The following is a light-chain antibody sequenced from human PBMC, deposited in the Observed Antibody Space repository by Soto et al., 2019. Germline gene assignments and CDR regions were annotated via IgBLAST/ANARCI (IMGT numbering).Light chain of an antibody. CDR2: AAS. J-gene: IGKJ5*01. CDR3: QQLNSYPQT. CDR1: QSISSY. Sequence: DIQMTQSPSSLSASVGDRVTITCLASQSISSYLNWYQQKPGKAPKLLIYAASSLQSGVPSRFRGSGSGPDFTLTISSLQPADSATSFCQQLNSYPQTFGQGKRLEIK. V-gene: IGKV1-39*01.